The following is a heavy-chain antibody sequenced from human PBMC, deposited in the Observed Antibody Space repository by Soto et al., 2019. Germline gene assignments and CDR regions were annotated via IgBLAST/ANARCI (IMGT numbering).Heavy chain of an antibody. J-gene: IGHJ6*03. CDR3: ARDLEGYDILTGYYMPHYMDV. V-gene: IGHV1-18*01. CDR1: GYTFTSYG. D-gene: IGHD3-9*01. Sequence: GASVKVSCKASGYTFTSYGISWVRQAPGQGLEWMGWISAYNGNTNYAQKLQGRVTMTTDTSTSTAYMELRSLRSDDTAVYYCARDLEGYDILTGYYMPHYMDVWGKGTTVTVSS. CDR2: ISAYNGNT.